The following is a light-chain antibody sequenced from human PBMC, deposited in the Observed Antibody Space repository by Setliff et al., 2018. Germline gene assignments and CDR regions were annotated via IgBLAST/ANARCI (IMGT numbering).Light chain of an antibody. V-gene: IGLV2-8*01. CDR2: EVS. CDR3: SSYAGSNNPYV. J-gene: IGLJ1*01. CDR1: SSDVGGYNY. Sequence: QSALTQPPSASGSPGQSVTISCTGTSSDVGGYNYVSWYQQHPGKAPKLMIYEVSKRPSGVPDRFSGSKSGNTASLTVSGLQAEDKADYYCSSYAGSNNPYVFGTGT.